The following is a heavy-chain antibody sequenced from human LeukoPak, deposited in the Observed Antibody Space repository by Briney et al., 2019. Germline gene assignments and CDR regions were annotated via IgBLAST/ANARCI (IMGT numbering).Heavy chain of an antibody. CDR3: ARVSLPGDYDILTGHEYYFDY. CDR1: GGSISSYY. D-gene: IGHD3-9*01. V-gene: IGHV4-59*01. J-gene: IGHJ4*02. Sequence: SETLSLTCTVSGGSISSYYWSWIRQPPGKGLEWIGYIYYSGSTNYNPSLKSRVTISVDTSKNQFTLKLSSVTAADTAVYYCARVSLPGDYDILTGHEYYFDYWGQGTLVTVSS. CDR2: IYYSGST.